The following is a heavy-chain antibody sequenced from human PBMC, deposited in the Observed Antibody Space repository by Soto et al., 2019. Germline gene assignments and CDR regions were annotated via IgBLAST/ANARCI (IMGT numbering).Heavy chain of an antibody. CDR1: GFTFSSYS. D-gene: IGHD3-22*01. V-gene: IGHV3-21*02. CDR2: ITSSSIYI. Sequence: EVRLVESGGGLVKPGGSLRLSCAASGFTFSSYSMNWVRQAPGKGLEWVSSITSSSIYIYYADSVKGRFTISRDNAKTSLFLQMNSLRAEDTAVYYCARIGSDYYDSSGYSYWGQGILVTVSS. CDR3: ARIGSDYYDSSGYSY. J-gene: IGHJ4*02.